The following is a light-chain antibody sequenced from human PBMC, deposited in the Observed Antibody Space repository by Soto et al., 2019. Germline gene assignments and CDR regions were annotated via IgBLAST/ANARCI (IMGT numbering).Light chain of an antibody. Sequence: DVQMTQSPSSLSASVGDRVTITCRASQSVSIYLNWYQQKPGKAPNLLISAASSLQNGVPSRFRGSGSGTDFTLTISDLQPEDFATYYCQQSYSTPPWTFGQGTKVDIK. CDR1: QSVSIY. J-gene: IGKJ1*01. CDR3: QQSYSTPPWT. V-gene: IGKV1-39*01. CDR2: AAS.